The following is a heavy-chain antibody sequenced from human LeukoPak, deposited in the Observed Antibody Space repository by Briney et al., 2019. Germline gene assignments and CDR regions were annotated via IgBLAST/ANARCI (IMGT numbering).Heavy chain of an antibody. CDR1: GYTFTSYD. D-gene: IGHD5-12*01. CDR2: MNPNSGNT. Sequence: GASVKVSCKASGYTFTSYDINWVRQATGQGLGWMGWMNPNSGNTGYAQKFQGRVTMTRNTSISTAYMELSSLRSEDTAVYYCARGKGYSGYVRSLYYYYYGMDVWGQGTTVTVSS. V-gene: IGHV1-8*01. CDR3: ARGKGYSGYVRSLYYYYYGMDV. J-gene: IGHJ6*02.